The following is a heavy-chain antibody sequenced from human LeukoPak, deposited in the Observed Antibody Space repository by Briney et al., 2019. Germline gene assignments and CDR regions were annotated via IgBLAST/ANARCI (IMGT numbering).Heavy chain of an antibody. V-gene: IGHV3-33*01. D-gene: IGHD6-19*01. J-gene: IGHJ4*02. Sequence: GRSLRLSCAASGFTFSSYGMHWVRQAPGKGLEWVAAIWYDGSNKYYADSVKGRFTISRDNSKNTLYLQMNSLRAEDTAVYYCARDGSSGWYWVDYWGQGTLVTVSS. CDR1: GFTFSSYG. CDR3: ARDGSSGWYWVDY. CDR2: IWYDGSNK.